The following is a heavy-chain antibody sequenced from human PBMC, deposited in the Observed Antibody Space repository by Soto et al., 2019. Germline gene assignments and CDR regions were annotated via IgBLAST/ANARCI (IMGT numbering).Heavy chain of an antibody. CDR1: GESSTNYY. CDR2: VHYSGGT. J-gene: IGHJ4*02. D-gene: IGHD1-1*01. CDR3: ARSKHWPPGDY. Sequence: SETLSLTCAVYGESSTNYYWSWIRQPPGRGLEWIGEVHYSGGTNYNPSLKTRVAISADTSKTQFSLKLTSVTAADTAIYYCARSKHWPPGDYWGPGTLVPAPQ. V-gene: IGHV4-34*01.